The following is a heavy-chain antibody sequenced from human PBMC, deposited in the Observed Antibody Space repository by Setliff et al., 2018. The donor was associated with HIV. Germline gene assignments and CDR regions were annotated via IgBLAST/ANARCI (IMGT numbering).Heavy chain of an antibody. V-gene: IGHV4-38-2*01. Sequence: SETLSLTCDVAGFSISSRYYWGWIRQSPGKGLEWIGNIYHTGRSYYNPSLNDRATISLDTSKNQFSLKLSSVTAADTAVYYCARMYSGYDWSPAGARTRYFDYWGQGTLVTVSS. CDR2: IYHTGRS. D-gene: IGHD5-12*01. CDR3: ARMYSGYDWSPAGARTRYFDY. J-gene: IGHJ4*02. CDR1: GFSISSRYY.